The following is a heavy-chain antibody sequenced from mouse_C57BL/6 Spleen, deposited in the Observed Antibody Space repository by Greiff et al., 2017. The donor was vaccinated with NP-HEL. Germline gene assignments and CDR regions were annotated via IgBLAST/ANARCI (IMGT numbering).Heavy chain of an antibody. CDR1: GYSITSGYY. Sequence: ESGPGLVKPSQSLSLTCSVTGYSITSGYYWNWIRQFPGNKLEWMGYISYDGSNNYNPSLKNRISITRATSKNQFFLKWNSVTTEDTATYYCARVYGSSWDYAMDSWGQGTSVTVSS. V-gene: IGHV3-6*01. CDR3: ARVYGSSWDYAMDS. J-gene: IGHJ4*01. CDR2: ISYDGSN. D-gene: IGHD1-1*01.